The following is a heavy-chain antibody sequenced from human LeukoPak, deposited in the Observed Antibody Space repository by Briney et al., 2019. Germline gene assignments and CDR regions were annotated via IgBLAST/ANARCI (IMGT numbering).Heavy chain of an antibody. CDR1: GFPFANTW. J-gene: IGHJ3*02. CDR3: ATVIFVYSAFDI. D-gene: IGHD3-16*02. V-gene: IGHV3-15*01. CDR2: IKSKHDGATT. Sequence: GGSLRLSCSAYGFPFANTWMTWVRQAPGKGLEWVGGIKSKHDGATTDYAAPVKGRFTISRDDSKNTLYLQMTSLNAEDSAVYFCATVIFVYSAFDIWGQGTVVTVSS.